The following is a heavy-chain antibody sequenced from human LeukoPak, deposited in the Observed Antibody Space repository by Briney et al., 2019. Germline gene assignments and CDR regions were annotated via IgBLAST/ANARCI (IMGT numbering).Heavy chain of an antibody. CDR2: INHSGST. D-gene: IGHD3-3*01. CDR1: GGFISSYY. CDR3: ARGTLGVVTQYYYYYYYMDV. Sequence: SETLSLTCTVSGGFISSYYWSWIRQPPGKGLEWIGEINHSGSTNYNPSLKSRVTISVDTSKNQFSLKLSSVTAADTAVYYCARGTLGVVTQYYYYYYYMDVWGKGTTVTVSS. J-gene: IGHJ6*03. V-gene: IGHV4-34*01.